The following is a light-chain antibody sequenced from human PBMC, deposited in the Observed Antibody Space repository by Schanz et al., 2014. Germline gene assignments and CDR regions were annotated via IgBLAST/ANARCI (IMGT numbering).Light chain of an antibody. CDR1: SSDVGGYDF. CDR2: DVS. Sequence: QSALTQPPSASGSPGQSVTISCTGTSSDVGGYDFVSWYQQHPDKAPKLMIYDVSNRPSGVPDRFSGSKSGYTASLTISGLQTDDEADYYCCSFVGSWVFGGGTKLTVL. V-gene: IGLV2-8*01. J-gene: IGLJ3*02. CDR3: CSFVGSWV.